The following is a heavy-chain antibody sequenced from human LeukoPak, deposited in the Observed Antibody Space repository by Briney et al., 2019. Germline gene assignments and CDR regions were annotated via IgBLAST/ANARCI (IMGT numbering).Heavy chain of an antibody. J-gene: IGHJ5*02. CDR1: GYTFTGYC. D-gene: IGHD2-2*01. V-gene: IGHV1-2*02. Sequence: GASVKVSCKASGYTFTGYCIHWVRQAPGQGLEWMGWINPNSGGTNYAQKFQDRVTMTRDTSLSTVYMELSRLTSDDTAVYYCATHWWHCSSKSCPWEFDPWGQGTLVTVSS. CDR3: ATHWWHCSSKSCPWEFDP. CDR2: INPNSGGT.